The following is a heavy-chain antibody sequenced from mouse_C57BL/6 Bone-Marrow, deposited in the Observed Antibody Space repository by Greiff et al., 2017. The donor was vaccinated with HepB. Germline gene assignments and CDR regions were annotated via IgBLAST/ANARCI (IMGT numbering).Heavy chain of an antibody. CDR1: GFTFSSYA. D-gene: IGHD2-5*01. CDR2: ISSGGDYI. V-gene: IGHV5-9-1*02. Sequence: EVKLMESGEGLVKPGGSLKLSCAASGFTFSSYAMSWVRQTPEKRLEWVAYISSGGDYIYYADTVKGRFTISRDNARNTLYLQMSSLKSEDTAMYYCTRDSNYGFAYWGQGTLVTVSA. CDR3: TRDSNYGFAY. J-gene: IGHJ3*01.